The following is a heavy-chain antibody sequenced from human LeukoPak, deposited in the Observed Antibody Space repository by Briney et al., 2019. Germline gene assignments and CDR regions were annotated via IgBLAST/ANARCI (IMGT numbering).Heavy chain of an antibody. CDR1: GFTFNTFG. D-gene: IGHD3-10*01. CDR2: IRHDGSDQ. Sequence: GRSLTLSCAASGFTFNTFGMHWVRQPPRNGLEWVAFIRHDGSDQYYANSVKGRFTPSRDNSQSTLYLQMSSLTTGDTAIYYCANQIDGSGIFLYLKYFDDGGQGTLVTVSS. V-gene: IGHV3-30*02. J-gene: IGHJ4*02. CDR3: ANQIDGSGIFLYLKYFDD.